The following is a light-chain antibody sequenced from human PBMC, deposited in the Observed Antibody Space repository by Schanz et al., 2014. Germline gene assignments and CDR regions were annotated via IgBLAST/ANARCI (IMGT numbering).Light chain of an antibody. CDR2: SNN. V-gene: IGLV1-44*01. CDR3: AAWDDSLNGVV. J-gene: IGLJ2*01. Sequence: QSVLTQPPSASGPPGQRVTISCSGTSSNIGENAVNWYQQLPGTAPKLLIYSNNQRPSGVPDRFSGSKSGTSASLAISGLQSEDEADYYCAAWDDSLNGVVFGGGTKLTVL. CDR1: SSNIGENA.